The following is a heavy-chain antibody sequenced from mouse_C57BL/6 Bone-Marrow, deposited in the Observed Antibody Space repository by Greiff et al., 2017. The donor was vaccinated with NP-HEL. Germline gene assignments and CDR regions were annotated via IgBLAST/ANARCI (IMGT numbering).Heavy chain of an antibody. CDR1: GYTFTSYW. J-gene: IGHJ1*03. CDR2: IHPNSGST. CDR3: ALTTERNFDV. Sequence: VQLPQSGAELVKPGASVKLSCKASGYTFTSYWMHWVKQRPGQGLEWIGMIHPNSGSTNYNEKFKSKATLTVDKSSSTAYMQLSSLTSEDSAVYYCALTTERNFDVWGTGTTVTVSS. V-gene: IGHV1-64*01. D-gene: IGHD1-1*01.